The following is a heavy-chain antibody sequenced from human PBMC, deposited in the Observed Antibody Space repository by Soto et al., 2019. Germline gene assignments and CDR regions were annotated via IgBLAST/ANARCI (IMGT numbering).Heavy chain of an antibody. CDR1: GYTFTSYY. CDR2: INPSGGST. D-gene: IGHD1-1*01. Sequence: PSVKVSCKASGYTFTSYYMHWVRQAPGQGLEWMGIINPSGGSTSYAQKFQGRVTMTRDTSTSTVYMELSSLRSEDTAVYYCARTTYGTTGTTTGEDYWGQGTLVTVSS. V-gene: IGHV1-46*01. J-gene: IGHJ4*02. CDR3: ARTTYGTTGTTTGEDY.